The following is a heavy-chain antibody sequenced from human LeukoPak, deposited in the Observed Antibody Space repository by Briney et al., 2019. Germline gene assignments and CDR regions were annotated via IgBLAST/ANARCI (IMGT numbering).Heavy chain of an antibody. CDR3: ARAIQFGGYLDF. V-gene: IGHV3-53*01. Sequence: GGSLRLSCAASGFTVSSNYMSWVRQAPGKGLEWVSVIYGGGTTYYAGSVKGRFTISRDNSKNTLYLQMNSLRAEDTAVYYCARAIQFGGYLDFWGQGTLVTVSS. D-gene: IGHD2-15*01. CDR2: IYGGGTT. CDR1: GFTVSSNY. J-gene: IGHJ4*02.